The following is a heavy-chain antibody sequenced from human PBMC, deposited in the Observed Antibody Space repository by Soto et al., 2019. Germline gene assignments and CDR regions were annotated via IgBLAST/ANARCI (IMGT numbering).Heavy chain of an antibody. J-gene: IGHJ3*02. D-gene: IGHD1-20*01. Sequence: GVSLRLSCTASGFTFSSYAMTWVRQAPGKGLEWVSAIGASGGSAYYADSVQGRFTIYRDNSENTLYMQMNSLRAEDTALYFCAKLTGSQPYDVFDIWGQGTMVTVSS. CDR3: AKLTGSQPYDVFDI. CDR2: IGASGGSA. CDR1: GFTFSSYA. V-gene: IGHV3-23*01.